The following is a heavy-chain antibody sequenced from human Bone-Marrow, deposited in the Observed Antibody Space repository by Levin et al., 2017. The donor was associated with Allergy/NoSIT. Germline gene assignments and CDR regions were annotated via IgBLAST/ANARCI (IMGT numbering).Heavy chain of an antibody. CDR3: VTGLSGRYGGMDIFDV. Sequence: PGGSLRLSCAASGFTFSGFWMHWVRQGPGKNLAWVARVNTDGSLREYADSVKGRFTISRDNAENTVYLQLSSLSGEDTAVYYCVTGLSGRYGGMDIFDVWGQGTTVTVSS. J-gene: IGHJ3*01. D-gene: IGHD1-26*01. CDR1: GFTFSGFW. V-gene: IGHV3-74*03. CDR2: VNTDGSLR.